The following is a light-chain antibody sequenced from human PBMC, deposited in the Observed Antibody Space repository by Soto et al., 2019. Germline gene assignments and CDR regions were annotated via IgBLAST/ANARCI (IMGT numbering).Light chain of an antibody. J-gene: IGLJ7*01. CDR3: AAWDDSLSGPV. CDR1: SSNIGSNY. CDR2: RNN. Sequence: QSVLTHPPSASGTPGLRVTISWSGSSSNIGSNYVYWYQQLPGTAPKLLIYRNNQRPSGVPDRFSGSKSGTSAALAISGLRSEDEADYYCAAWDDSLSGPVFGGGTQLTVL. V-gene: IGLV1-47*01.